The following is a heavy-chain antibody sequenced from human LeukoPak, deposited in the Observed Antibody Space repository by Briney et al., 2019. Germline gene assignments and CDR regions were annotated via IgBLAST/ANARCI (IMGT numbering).Heavy chain of an antibody. D-gene: IGHD3-3*01. CDR3: AIVPNEIIPKSFDY. J-gene: IGHJ4*02. CDR2: ISAYNGNT. V-gene: IGHV1-18*01. CDR1: GYTFTSYG. Sequence: ASVKVSCKASGYTFTSYGISWVRQAPGQGLEWMGWISAYNGNTNYAQKLQGRVTMTTDTSTSTAYMELRSLRSDDTAVYYCAIVPNEIIPKSFDYWGQGTLVTVSS.